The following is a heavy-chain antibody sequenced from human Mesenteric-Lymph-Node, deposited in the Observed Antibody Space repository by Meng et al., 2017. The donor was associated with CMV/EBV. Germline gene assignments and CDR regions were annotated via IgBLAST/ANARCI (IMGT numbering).Heavy chain of an antibody. CDR2: IRYDGSNK. J-gene: IGHJ4*02. CDR1: GFTFSSYG. D-gene: IGHD2-2*01. V-gene: IGHV3-30*02. CDR3: AKEREGYCSSTSCYLYDY. Sequence: GESLKISCAASGFTFSSYGMHWVRQAPGKGLEWVAFIRYDGSNKYYADSVKGRFTISRDNSKNTLYLQMNSLRAEDTAVYYCAKEREGYCSSTSCYLYDYWGQGTLVTVSS.